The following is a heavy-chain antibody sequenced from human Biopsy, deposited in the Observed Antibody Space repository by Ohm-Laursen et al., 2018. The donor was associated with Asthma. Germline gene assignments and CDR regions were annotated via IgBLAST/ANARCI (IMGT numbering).Heavy chain of an antibody. CDR3: VRDLRSDNWNPWGMDV. Sequence: SSLRLSCAASGFTFSDYDMHWVRQAPGKGLEWVAVISYDGTNKDYADSVKGRFTFSRDNSQNTLSLEMNSLRVEDTAVYYCVRDLRSDNWNPWGMDVWGLGTTVTVAS. D-gene: IGHD1-20*01. V-gene: IGHV3-30-3*01. CDR1: GFTFSDYD. J-gene: IGHJ6*02. CDR2: ISYDGTNK.